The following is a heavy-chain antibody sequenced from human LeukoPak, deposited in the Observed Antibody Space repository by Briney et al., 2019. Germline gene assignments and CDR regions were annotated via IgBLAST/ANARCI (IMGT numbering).Heavy chain of an antibody. Sequence: SETLSLTCAVYGGSFSGYYWIWLRQPPGKGLEWIGEINHSGSTNYNPSLKSRVTISVDTSKNQFSLKLSSVTAADTAVYYCARESADFWSGYYVSYYYYMDVWGKGTTVTVSS. J-gene: IGHJ6*03. CDR1: GGSFSGYY. CDR3: ARESADFWSGYYVSYYYYMDV. V-gene: IGHV4-34*01. CDR2: INHSGST. D-gene: IGHD3-3*01.